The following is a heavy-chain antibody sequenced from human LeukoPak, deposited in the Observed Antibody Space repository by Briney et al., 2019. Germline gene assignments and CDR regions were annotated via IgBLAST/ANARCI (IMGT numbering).Heavy chain of an antibody. V-gene: IGHV3-11*06. CDR3: AGRLGDFPSFNY. CDR2: ISSSSSYT. CDR1: GFTFSDYY. D-gene: IGHD3-16*01. Sequence: GGALRLSCAASGFTFSDYYMSWIRQAPGKGLEWVSYISSSSSYTNYADSVKGRFTISRDNSKNTLYLQMNSLRVEDTAVYYCAGRLGDFPSFNYWGQGTLVTVSS. J-gene: IGHJ4*02.